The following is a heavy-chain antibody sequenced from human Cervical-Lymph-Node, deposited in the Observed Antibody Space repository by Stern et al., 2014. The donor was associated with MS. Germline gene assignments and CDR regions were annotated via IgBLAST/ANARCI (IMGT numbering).Heavy chain of an antibody. V-gene: IGHV3-21*01. CDR3: ARTHTVTTFKPAFDI. CDR2: IDSSSGYI. CDR1: GFTFSTFT. Sequence: EVQLVESGGGLVKPGGSLRLSCAASGFTFSTFTMSWVRQGPGQGLEWVSSIDSSSGYIYYAVSLKGRFTISRDNAKNSLYLQMNSLRAEDTAVYYCARTHTVTTFKPAFDIWGQGTVVTVSS. J-gene: IGHJ3*02. D-gene: IGHD4-17*01.